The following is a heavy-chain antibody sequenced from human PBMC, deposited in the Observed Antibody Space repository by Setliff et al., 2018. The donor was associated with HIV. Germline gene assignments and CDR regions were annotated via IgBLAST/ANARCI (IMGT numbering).Heavy chain of an antibody. V-gene: IGHV1-24*01. CDR3: ARSRYQLLYDMDV. CDR2: FDPEDGET. CDR1: GYTLTELS. D-gene: IGHD2-2*02. J-gene: IGHJ6*03. Sequence: ASVKVSCKVSGYTLTELSMHWVRQAPGKGLEWMGGFDPEDGETIYAQRFQGRVTLTRNTSISTAYMELSSLTSEDTAVYFCARSRYQLLYDMDVWGKGTTVTVSS.